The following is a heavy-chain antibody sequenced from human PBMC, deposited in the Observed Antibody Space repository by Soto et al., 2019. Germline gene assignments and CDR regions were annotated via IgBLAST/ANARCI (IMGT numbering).Heavy chain of an antibody. Sequence: SVKVSCKASGGTFSSYAISWVRQAPGQGLEWMGGIIPIFGTANYAQKFQGRVTITADESTSTAYMELSSLRSEDTAVYYCARDRYSSGWMGYDYYYGVDVWGQGTTVTVSS. J-gene: IGHJ6*02. CDR2: IIPIFGTA. CDR1: GGTFSSYA. D-gene: IGHD6-19*01. CDR3: ARDRYSSGWMGYDYYYGVDV. V-gene: IGHV1-69*13.